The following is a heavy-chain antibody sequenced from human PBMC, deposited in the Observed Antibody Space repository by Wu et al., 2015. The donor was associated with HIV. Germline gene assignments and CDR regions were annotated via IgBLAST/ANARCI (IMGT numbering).Heavy chain of an antibody. CDR1: GYTFTSYD. CDR3: ARRCSSTSCQSYGMDV. V-gene: IGHV1-8*01. D-gene: IGHD2-2*01. J-gene: IGHJ6*02. Sequence: QVQLVQSGAEVKKPGASVKVSCKASGYTFTSYDINWVRQATGQGLEWMGWMNPNSGNTGYAQKFQGRVTMTRNTSISTAYMELSSLRSEDTAVYYCARRCSSTSCQSYGMDVWGQGTTVTVSS. CDR2: MNPNSGNT.